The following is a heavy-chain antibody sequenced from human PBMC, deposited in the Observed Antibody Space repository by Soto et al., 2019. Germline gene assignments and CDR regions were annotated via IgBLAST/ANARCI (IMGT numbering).Heavy chain of an antibody. V-gene: IGHV3-53*04. CDR3: ARDLSDDYGDYRDY. CDR1: GFTVSSNY. Sequence: GSLRLSCAASGFTVSSNYMSWVRQAPGKGLEWVSVIYSGGSTYYADSVKGRFTISRHNSKNTLYLQMNSLRAEDTAVYYCARDLSDDYGDYRDYWGQGTLVTVSS. CDR2: IYSGGST. J-gene: IGHJ4*02. D-gene: IGHD4-17*01.